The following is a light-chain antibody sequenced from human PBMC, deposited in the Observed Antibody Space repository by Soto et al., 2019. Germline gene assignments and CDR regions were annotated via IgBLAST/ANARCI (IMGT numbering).Light chain of an antibody. Sequence: DIQVTQSQYSLSAPIEDKVTITCRASQGIKNNLGWYHQKPGKAPKRLIFAASTLQSGVPSRFSGSGSGTEFTLTITSLQPEDFATYYCLQYYDYPWTFGQGTKLDIK. V-gene: IGKV1-17*01. CDR1: QGIKNN. CDR2: AAS. J-gene: IGKJ1*01. CDR3: LQYYDYPWT.